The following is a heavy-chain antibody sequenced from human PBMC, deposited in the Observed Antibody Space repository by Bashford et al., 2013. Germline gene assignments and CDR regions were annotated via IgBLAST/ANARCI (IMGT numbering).Heavy chain of an antibody. D-gene: IGHD2-8*01. J-gene: IGHJ2*01. Sequence: GESLKISCKASGYRFPDYWIGWVRQMPGKGLEWMGIIHPGDSDTRYSPSFQGQVTISADKSISTAYLQWNSLKASDTAMYYCARGSNGDHWYLDLWGRGTLVTVSS. CDR1: GYRFPDYW. CDR2: IHPGDSDT. CDR3: ARGSNGDHWYLDL. V-gene: IGHV5-51*01.